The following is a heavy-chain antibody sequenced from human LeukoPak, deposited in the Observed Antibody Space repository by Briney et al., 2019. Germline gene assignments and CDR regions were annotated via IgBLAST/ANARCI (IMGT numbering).Heavy chain of an antibody. CDR1: GFTFSSYAMH. D-gene: IGHD3-10*01. Sequence: LRLSCAASGFTFSSYAMHWVRQPPGKGLEWIASWYYTTSTYYNPSLKSRVTISVDTSKNQFSLKLNSVTAADTAVYYCARHRGSWLGVLFDMDVWGQGTTVTVSS. V-gene: IGHV4-39*01. J-gene: IGHJ6*02. CDR2: WYYTTST. CDR3: ARHRGSWLGVLFDMDV.